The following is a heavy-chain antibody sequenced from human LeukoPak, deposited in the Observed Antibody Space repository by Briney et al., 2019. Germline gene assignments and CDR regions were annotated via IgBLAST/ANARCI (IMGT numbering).Heavy chain of an antibody. Sequence: GGSLRLSCTASGFTFSNFWMGWVRQAPGKGLEWVANIKQDETEKFYLGSVKGRFTISRDNAKNSLYLQMNSLRAEDTAMYYCARFGSGTYYYYYAMDVWGQGTTVTVSS. J-gene: IGHJ6*02. CDR2: IKQDETEK. V-gene: IGHV3-7*03. D-gene: IGHD3-10*01. CDR1: GFTFSNFW. CDR3: ARFGSGTYYYYYAMDV.